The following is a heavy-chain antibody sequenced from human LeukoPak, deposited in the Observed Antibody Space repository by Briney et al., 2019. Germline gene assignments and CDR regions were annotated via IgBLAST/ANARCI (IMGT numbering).Heavy chain of an antibody. CDR2: IIPIFGTA. CDR1: GGTFSSYA. Sequence: SVKVSCKTSGGTFSSYAISWVRQAPGQGLEWMGGIIPIFGTANYAQKFQGRVTITTDESTSTAYMELSSLRSVDTAVYYCARGGYDFWSGYYTYYYYYMDVWGKGTTVTVSS. D-gene: IGHD3-3*01. CDR3: ARGGYDFWSGYYTYYYYYMDV. V-gene: IGHV1-69*05. J-gene: IGHJ6*03.